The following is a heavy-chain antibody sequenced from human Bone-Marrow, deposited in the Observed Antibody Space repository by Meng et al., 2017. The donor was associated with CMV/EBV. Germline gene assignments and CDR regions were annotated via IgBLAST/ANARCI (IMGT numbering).Heavy chain of an antibody. CDR1: GYTFTSYD. Sequence: SVKVSCKASGYTFTSYDINWVRQAPGQGLEWMGVIIPILGIANYAQKFQGRVTITADKSTSTAYMELSSLRSEDTAVYYCARGEGIAAAVPYNWFDPWGQGTLVTVSS. J-gene: IGHJ5*02. D-gene: IGHD6-13*01. V-gene: IGHV1-69*10. CDR2: IIPILGIA. CDR3: ARGEGIAAAVPYNWFDP.